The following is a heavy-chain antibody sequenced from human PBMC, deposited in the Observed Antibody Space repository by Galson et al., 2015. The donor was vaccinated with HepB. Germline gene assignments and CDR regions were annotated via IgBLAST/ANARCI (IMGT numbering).Heavy chain of an antibody. D-gene: IGHD4-17*01. CDR3: ASHGTRPGVTTYFDY. V-gene: IGHV1-69*13. J-gene: IGHJ4*02. CDR1: GGTFSSYA. CDR2: IIPIFGTA. Sequence: SVKVSCKASGGTFSSYAISWVRQAPGQGLEWMGGIIPIFGTANYAQKFQGRVTITADESTSTAYRELSSLRSEDTAVYYCASHGTRPGVTTYFDYWGQGTLVTVSS.